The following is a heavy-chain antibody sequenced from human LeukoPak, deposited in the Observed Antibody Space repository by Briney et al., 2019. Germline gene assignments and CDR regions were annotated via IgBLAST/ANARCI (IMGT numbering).Heavy chain of an antibody. V-gene: IGHV4-34*01. J-gene: IGHJ4*02. Sequence: SETLSLTCAVYGGSFSGYYWSWIRQPPGKGLEWIGEINHSGSTNYNPSLKSRVTISVDTSKNQFSLKLSSVTAADTAVYYCAREVVAAAGTVDYWGQGALVIVSS. CDR3: AREVVAAAGTVDY. CDR1: GGSFSGYY. CDR2: INHSGST. D-gene: IGHD6-13*01.